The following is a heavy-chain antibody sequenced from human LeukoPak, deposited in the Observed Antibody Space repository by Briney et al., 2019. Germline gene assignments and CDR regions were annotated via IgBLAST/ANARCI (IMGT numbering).Heavy chain of an antibody. CDR2: INPSGGST. J-gene: IGHJ5*02. D-gene: IGHD2-15*01. CDR3: ARAPEDIVAENWFDP. Sequence: ASVKVSCKASGYTFTSYGISWVRQAPGQGLEWMGIINPSGGSTSYAQKFQGRVTMTRDTSTSTVYMELSSLRSEDTAVYYCARAPEDIVAENWFDPWGQGTLVTVSS. V-gene: IGHV1-46*01. CDR1: GYTFTSYG.